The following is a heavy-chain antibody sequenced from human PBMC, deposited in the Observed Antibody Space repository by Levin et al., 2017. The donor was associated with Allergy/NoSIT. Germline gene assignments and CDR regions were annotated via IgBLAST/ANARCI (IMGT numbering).Heavy chain of an antibody. CDR2: ISSSGSPI. Sequence: LSLPCAASGFTFSSYSMNWVRQAPGKGLEWVSYISSSGSPIYYADSVKGRFTISRDNAKSALYLQMNSLRPEDTAMYYCAGASCSATSCESYWGQGTLVTVSS. CDR1: GFTFSSYS. CDR3: AGASCSATSCESY. J-gene: IGHJ4*02. V-gene: IGHV3-48*01. D-gene: IGHD2-15*01.